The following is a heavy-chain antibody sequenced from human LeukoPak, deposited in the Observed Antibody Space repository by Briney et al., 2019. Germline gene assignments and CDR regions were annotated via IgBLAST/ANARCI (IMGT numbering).Heavy chain of an antibody. D-gene: IGHD1-26*01. V-gene: IGHV4-59*01. J-gene: IGHJ1*01. CDR3: AGASIVGAGGYFQH. CDR2: IYYSGST. CDR1: GGSISSYY. Sequence: SETLSLTCTVSGGSISSYYWSWIRQPPGKGLEWIGYIYYSGSTNYNPSLKSRVTISVDTSKNQFSLKLSSVTAADTAVYYCAGASIVGAGGYFQHWGQGTLVTVSS.